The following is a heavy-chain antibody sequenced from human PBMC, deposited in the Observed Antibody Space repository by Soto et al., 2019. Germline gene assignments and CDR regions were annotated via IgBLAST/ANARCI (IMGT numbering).Heavy chain of an antibody. CDR3: ARDSLPTGTSCYACYYYGMDV. J-gene: IGHJ6*02. D-gene: IGHD2-2*01. Sequence: QVQLVESGGGVVQPGRSLRLSCAASGFTFSSYAMHWVRQAPGKGLEWVAVISYDGSNKYYADSVKGRFTISRDNSKNPLYLQMNSLRAEDTAVYYCARDSLPTGTSCYACYYYGMDVWGQGTTVTVSS. V-gene: IGHV3-30-3*01. CDR1: GFTFSSYA. CDR2: ISYDGSNK.